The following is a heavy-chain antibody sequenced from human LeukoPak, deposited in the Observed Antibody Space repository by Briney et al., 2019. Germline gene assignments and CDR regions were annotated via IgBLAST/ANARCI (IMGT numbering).Heavy chain of an antibody. V-gene: IGHV3-74*01. CDR1: GFTFTSHW. Sequence: GGSLRLSCAASGFTFTSHWMHWVRQAPGKGLVWVSRIDNDGSDTTYADSVRGRFTISRDNAKNTLYLQMDSLRAEDTAVYYCVRDRPHNWFNPWGQGTLVTVSS. CDR3: VRDRPHNWFNP. J-gene: IGHJ5*02. D-gene: IGHD6-6*01. CDR2: IDNDGSDT.